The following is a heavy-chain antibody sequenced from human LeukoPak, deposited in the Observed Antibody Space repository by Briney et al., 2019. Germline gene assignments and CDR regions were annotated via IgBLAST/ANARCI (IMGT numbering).Heavy chain of an antibody. CDR3: AKDVSGSYPFDY. D-gene: IGHD1-26*01. Sequence: GSLRLSCVASGFTFSTYWMTWVRQAPGKGLEWVANIKQDGSEKNYVDSVKGRFTISRDNVKNSLYLQMNSLRAEDTAVYYCAKDVSGSYPFDYWGQGTLVTVSS. CDR2: IKQDGSEK. CDR1: GFTFSTYW. V-gene: IGHV3-7*03. J-gene: IGHJ4*02.